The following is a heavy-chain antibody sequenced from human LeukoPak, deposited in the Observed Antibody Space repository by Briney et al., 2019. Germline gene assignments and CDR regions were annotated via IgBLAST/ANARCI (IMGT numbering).Heavy chain of an antibody. Sequence: GGSLRLSCAASGFTFSSYWMNRVRQAPGKGLEWVSRIHSDGSNTNYADSVKGRFTISRDNAENTLYLQMNSLRAEDTAVYYCAKMGTGDRTSYFDYWGQGTLVTVSS. J-gene: IGHJ4*02. CDR3: AKMGTGDRTSYFDY. CDR2: IHSDGSNT. D-gene: IGHD7-27*01. V-gene: IGHV3-74*01. CDR1: GFTFSSYW.